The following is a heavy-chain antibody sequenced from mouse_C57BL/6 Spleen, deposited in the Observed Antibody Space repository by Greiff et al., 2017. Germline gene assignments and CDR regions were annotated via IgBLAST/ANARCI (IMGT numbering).Heavy chain of an antibody. CDR3: ARANDGYYVERFAY. Sequence: ESGPGLVKPSQSLSLTCSVTGYSITSGYYWNWIRQFPGNKLEWMGYISYDGSNNYNPSLKNRISITRDTSKNQFFLKLNSVTTEDTATYYCARANDGYYVERFAYWGQGTLVTVSA. CDR2: ISYDGSN. V-gene: IGHV3-6*01. D-gene: IGHD2-3*01. CDR1: GYSITSGYY. J-gene: IGHJ3*01.